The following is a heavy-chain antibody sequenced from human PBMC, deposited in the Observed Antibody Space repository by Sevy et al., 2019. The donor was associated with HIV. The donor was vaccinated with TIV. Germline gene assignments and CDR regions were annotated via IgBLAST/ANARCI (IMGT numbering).Heavy chain of an antibody. V-gene: IGHV3-30*04. D-gene: IGHD6-19*01. Sequence: GGSLRLSCAASGFTFNTHAMHWVRQAPGKGLEWVALISYDGIIKYYAHSVKGRLTISRDNSKNTLSLQMNSLRIEDTAVYYCAREGRYTSAWSPGNYWGQGTLVTVSS. CDR1: GFTFNTHA. J-gene: IGHJ4*02. CDR2: ISYDGIIK. CDR3: AREGRYTSAWSPGNY.